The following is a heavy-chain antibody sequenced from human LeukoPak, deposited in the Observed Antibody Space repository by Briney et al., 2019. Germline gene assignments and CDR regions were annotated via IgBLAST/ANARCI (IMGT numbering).Heavy chain of an antibody. CDR2: ISWNSGSI. CDR1: GFTFDDYA. J-gene: IGHJ4*02. CDR3: AKGGGSGSYLRGFDY. D-gene: IGHD3-10*01. Sequence: GGSLRLSCAASGFTFDDYAMHWVRQVPGKGLEWVSGISWNSGSIGYADSVKGRFTVSRDNAKKSLYLQMNSLRTEDMALYYCAKGGGSGSYLRGFDYWGQGTLVTVFS. V-gene: IGHV3-9*03.